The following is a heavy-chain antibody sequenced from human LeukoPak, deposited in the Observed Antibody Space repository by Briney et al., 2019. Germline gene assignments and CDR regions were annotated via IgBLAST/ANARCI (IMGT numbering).Heavy chain of an antibody. CDR2: IIPIFGTA. CDR1: GGTFSSYA. CDR3: ARDQSMRRYDFWSGYYTGDAFDI. J-gene: IGHJ3*02. Sequence: SVKVSCKASGGTFSSYAISWVRQAPGQGLEWMGGIIPIFGTANYAQKFQGRVTITADESTSTAYMELSSLRSEDTAVYYCARDQSMRRYDFWSGYYTGDAFDIWGQGTMVTVSS. V-gene: IGHV1-69*13. D-gene: IGHD3-3*01.